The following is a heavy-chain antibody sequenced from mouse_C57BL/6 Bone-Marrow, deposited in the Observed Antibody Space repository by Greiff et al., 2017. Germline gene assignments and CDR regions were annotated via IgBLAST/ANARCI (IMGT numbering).Heavy chain of an antibody. CDR3: AREGSPWYFDV. D-gene: IGHD1-1*01. Sequence: EVNLVESEGGLVQPGSSMKLSCTASGFTFSDYYMAWVRQVPEKGLEWVANINYDGSSTYYLDSLKSRFIISRDNAKNILYLQMSSLKSEDTATYYCAREGSPWYFDVWGTGTTVTVSS. J-gene: IGHJ1*03. V-gene: IGHV5-16*01. CDR2: INYDGSST. CDR1: GFTFSDYY.